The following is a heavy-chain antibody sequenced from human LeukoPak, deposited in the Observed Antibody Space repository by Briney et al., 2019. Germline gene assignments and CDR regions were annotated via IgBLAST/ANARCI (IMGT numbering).Heavy chain of an antibody. CDR3: ARSATHRLTWTDRSQWLPLDY. Sequence: SVKVSCNASGGTFSSYAISWVRQAPGQGLEWMGEIIPIFGTANYAQKFQGRVTITADKSTSTAYMELSSLRSEDTAVYYCARSATHRLTWTDRSQWLPLDYWGQGTLVTVSS. V-gene: IGHV1-69*06. CDR2: IIPIFGTA. J-gene: IGHJ4*02. CDR1: GGTFSSYA. D-gene: IGHD5-18*01.